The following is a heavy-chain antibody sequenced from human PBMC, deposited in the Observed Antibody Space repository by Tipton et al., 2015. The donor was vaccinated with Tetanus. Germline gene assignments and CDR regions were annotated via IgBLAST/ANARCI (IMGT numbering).Heavy chain of an antibody. Sequence: SLRLSCAASGFTFSSYGMHWVRQAPGKGLEWVAVIWYDGSNKYHEDSVKGRFSISRDNSKNMLYLQMNSLRAEDTAVYYCARDVANPHEYFFDHWGQGTLVTVSS. CDR3: ARDVANPHEYFFDH. J-gene: IGHJ4*02. CDR1: GFTFSSYG. V-gene: IGHV3-33*01. D-gene: IGHD5-12*01. CDR2: IWYDGSNK.